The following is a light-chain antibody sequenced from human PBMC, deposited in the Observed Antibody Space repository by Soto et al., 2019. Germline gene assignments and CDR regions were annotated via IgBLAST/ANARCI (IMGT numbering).Light chain of an antibody. V-gene: IGKV3-20*01. Sequence: EIVFTQSPGTLSLSPGERATLSCRASQSVSSNYLAWYQQKPGQAPRLLISGASSRATGIPDRFSGSGSGTDFALTISRLEPEDSAVFYCQQYGTSQWTFGQGTKVDIK. CDR2: GAS. J-gene: IGKJ1*01. CDR3: QQYGTSQWT. CDR1: QSVSSNY.